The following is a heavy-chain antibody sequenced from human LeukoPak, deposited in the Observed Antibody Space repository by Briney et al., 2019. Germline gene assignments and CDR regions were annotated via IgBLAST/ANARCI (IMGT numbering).Heavy chain of an antibody. CDR1: GYTFTGYY. J-gene: IGHJ4*02. Sequence: ASVKVPCKASGYTFTGYYMHWVRQAPGQGLEWMGWINPNSGGTNYAQKFQGRVTMTRDTSISTAYMELSRLRSDDTAVYYCARGEEASLEEITIFGVVIPYDYWGQGTLVTVSS. CDR3: ARGEEASLEEITIFGVVIPYDY. D-gene: IGHD3-3*01. CDR2: INPNSGGT. V-gene: IGHV1-2*02.